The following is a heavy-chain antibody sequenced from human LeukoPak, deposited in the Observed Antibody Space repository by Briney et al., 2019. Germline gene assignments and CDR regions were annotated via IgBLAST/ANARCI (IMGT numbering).Heavy chain of an antibody. J-gene: IGHJ6*03. CDR2: INHSGST. V-gene: IGHV4-34*01. Sequence: SETLSLTCAVYGGSFSGYYWSWIRQPPGKGLEWIGEINHSGSTNYNPSLKSRVTISVDTSKNPFSLKLSSVTAADTAVYYCARAPQDYYDSSGYYYGYYYYYMDVWGKGTTVTVSS. D-gene: IGHD3-22*01. CDR3: ARAPQDYYDSSGYYYGYYYYYMDV. CDR1: GGSFSGYY.